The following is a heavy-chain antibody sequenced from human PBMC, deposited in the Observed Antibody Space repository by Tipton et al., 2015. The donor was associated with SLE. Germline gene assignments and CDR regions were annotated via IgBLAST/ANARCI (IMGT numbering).Heavy chain of an antibody. J-gene: IGHJ4*02. D-gene: IGHD3-3*01. Sequence: TLSLTCTVSGYSISSGYYWGWIRQPPGKGLEWVGSIFHSGDTHYNPSLKSRVAISLDTSRNQFSLKLSSVTAADTAIYYCARGNGFASYYFDYWGQGTLVTVSS. CDR3: ARGNGFASYYFDY. CDR2: IFHSGDT. CDR1: GYSISSGYY. V-gene: IGHV4-38-2*02.